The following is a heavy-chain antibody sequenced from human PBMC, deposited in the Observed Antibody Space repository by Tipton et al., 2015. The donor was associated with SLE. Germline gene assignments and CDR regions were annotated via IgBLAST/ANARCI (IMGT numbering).Heavy chain of an antibody. J-gene: IGHJ4*02. V-gene: IGHV3-20*04. D-gene: IGHD3-3*01. CDR2: INWNGGST. Sequence: SLRLSCAASGFTFDDYGMSWVRQAPGKGLEWVSGINWNGGSTGYADSVKGRFTISRDNAKNSLYLQMNSLTPEDTALYYCARGPDFWSGYFDSWGQGAQVTVSS. CDR3: ARGPDFWSGYFDS. CDR1: GFTFDDYG.